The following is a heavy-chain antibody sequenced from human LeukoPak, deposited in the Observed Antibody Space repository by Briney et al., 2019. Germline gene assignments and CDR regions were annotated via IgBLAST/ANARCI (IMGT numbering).Heavy chain of an antibody. CDR1: GYSFTSYW. Sequence: GESLKISWKGSGYSFTSYWIGWVRPMPGKGLEWMGIIYPGDSDTRYSPSFQGQVTISADKSISTAYLQWSSLKASDTAMYYCARPPAYCGGDCYSDYWGQGTLVTVSS. CDR3: ARPPAYCGGDCYSDY. CDR2: IYPGDSDT. D-gene: IGHD2-21*02. J-gene: IGHJ4*02. V-gene: IGHV5-51*01.